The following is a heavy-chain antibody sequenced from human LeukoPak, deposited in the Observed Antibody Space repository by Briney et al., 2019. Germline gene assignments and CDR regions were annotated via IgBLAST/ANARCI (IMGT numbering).Heavy chain of an antibody. Sequence: ASVKVSCKASGYTFTSHDINWVRQATGQGLEWMGWVNPNSGNTGYAQKFQGRVTMTRNTSISTAYMELSSLRSEDTAVYYCARGKGIAVAIAGYWGQGTLVTVSS. CDR2: VNPNSGNT. CDR1: GYTFTSHD. V-gene: IGHV1-8*01. J-gene: IGHJ4*02. CDR3: ARGKGIAVAIAGY. D-gene: IGHD6-19*01.